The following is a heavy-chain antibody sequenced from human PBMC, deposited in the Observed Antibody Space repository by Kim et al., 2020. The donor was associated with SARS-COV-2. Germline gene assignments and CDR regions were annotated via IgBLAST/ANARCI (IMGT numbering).Heavy chain of an antibody. J-gene: IGHJ4*02. D-gene: IGHD4-4*01. V-gene: IGHV3-30-3*01. Sequence: NKVYAVSVKGRFTISRDNSKNTLYLQMNSLRAEDTAVYYCASSPSLQGIYWGQGTLVTVSS. CDR2: NK. CDR3: ASSPSLQGIY.